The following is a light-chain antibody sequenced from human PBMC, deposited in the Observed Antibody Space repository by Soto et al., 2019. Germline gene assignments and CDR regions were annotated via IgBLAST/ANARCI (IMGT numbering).Light chain of an antibody. V-gene: IGKV3-15*01. CDR3: QHFVNSLTWT. CDR2: GAS. CDR1: QSVDIN. J-gene: IGKJ1*01. Sequence: MTQSPSTLSASVGDRVTLSCRASQSVDINLAWYQQRAGQAPRLLVYGASTKATDMPGRFSGGGSGTDFTLTISRLEPEDFAVYYCQHFVNSLTWTFGQGTKVDIK.